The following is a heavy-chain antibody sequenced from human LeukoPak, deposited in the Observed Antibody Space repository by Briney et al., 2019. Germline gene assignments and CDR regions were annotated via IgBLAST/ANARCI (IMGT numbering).Heavy chain of an antibody. V-gene: IGHV4-4*07. CDR3: ARDGNYGQFDY. CDR1: GGSISSYY. CDR2: IYTSGST. Sequence: PSETLSLTCTVSGGSISSYYWTWLRQPAGKGLEWIGRIYTSGSTNYNPSLKSRVTMSVDTSKNQFSLKLSSVTAADTAVYYCARDGNYGQFDYWGQGTLVTVSS. J-gene: IGHJ4*02. D-gene: IGHD1-7*01.